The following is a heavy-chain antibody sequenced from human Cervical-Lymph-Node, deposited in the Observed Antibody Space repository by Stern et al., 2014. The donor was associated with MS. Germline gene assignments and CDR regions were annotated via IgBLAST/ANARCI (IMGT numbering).Heavy chain of an antibody. V-gene: IGHV1-18*01. D-gene: IGHD6-19*01. CDR2: ISGYNDNT. J-gene: IGHJ5*02. Sequence: VQLVESGTEVKKPGASVKVSCKSSGYTFSTYGISWVRQAPGQGLEWTGWISGYNDNTNYVEKFQGRVTMTKDTSTSTAYMELRSLTSDDTAVYYCARDPRIAVAGTGGGFDPWGQGTLVTVSS. CDR1: GYTFSTYG. CDR3: ARDPRIAVAGTGGGFDP.